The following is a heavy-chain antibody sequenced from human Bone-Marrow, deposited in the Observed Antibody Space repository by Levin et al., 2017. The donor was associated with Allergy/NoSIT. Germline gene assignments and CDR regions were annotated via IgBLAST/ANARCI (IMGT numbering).Heavy chain of an antibody. CDR1: GFTFSNVW. CDR3: GPGVHRSDFDY. V-gene: IGHV3-15*01. CDR2: IKTKSEGEPK. J-gene: IGHJ4*02. Sequence: GGSLRLSCAGSGFTFSNVWMSWVRQAPGKGLEWVGRIKTKSEGEPKDYAAAVKGRFTISRDDSKNTVFLQMNSLQIEDTAVYYCGPGVHRSDFDYWGQGIPVTVSS.